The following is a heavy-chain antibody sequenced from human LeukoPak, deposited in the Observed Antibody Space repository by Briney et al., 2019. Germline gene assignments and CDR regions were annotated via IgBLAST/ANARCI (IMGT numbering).Heavy chain of an antibody. V-gene: IGHV3-7*01. CDR1: GLTFSSYW. D-gene: IGHD6-19*01. Sequence: PGGSLRLSCAASGLTFSSYWMSWVRQAEGKGLEWVANIKQDGSEKYYVDSVKGRFTISRDNAKNSLYLQMNSLRAEDTAVYYCARIPGIAVAGFDYWGQGTLVTVSS. J-gene: IGHJ4*02. CDR3: ARIPGIAVAGFDY. CDR2: IKQDGSEK.